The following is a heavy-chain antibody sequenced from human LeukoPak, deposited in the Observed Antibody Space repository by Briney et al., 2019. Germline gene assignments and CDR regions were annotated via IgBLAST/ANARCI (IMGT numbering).Heavy chain of an antibody. CDR2: INPNSGGA. J-gene: IGHJ5*02. CDR3: AKGRVVAGSKPLTYHWLDP. D-gene: IGHD6-19*01. Sequence: ASVKVSCKASGYTFTGYYIHWVRQAPGQGLEWVGWINPNSGGAKYAQKFQDRVIMTRDTSISTAYMGLSRLRSDDTAVYYCAKGRVVAGSKPLTYHWLDPWGQGTLVTVSS. CDR1: GYTFTGYY. V-gene: IGHV1-2*02.